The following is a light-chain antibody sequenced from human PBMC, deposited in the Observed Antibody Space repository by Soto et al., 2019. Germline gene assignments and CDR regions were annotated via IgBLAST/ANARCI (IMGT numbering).Light chain of an antibody. J-gene: IGKJ1*01. CDR3: QQSYSAPWT. CDR1: QSISNS. Sequence: DIQMTQSPSSLSASVGDRVTITCRASQSISNSLNWYQQKPGKAPKFLMSAASSLQSGVPSRFSGSGSGTGFTLTISTLQPEDFAIYYCQQSYSAPWTFGQGTKVDIK. CDR2: AAS. V-gene: IGKV1-39*01.